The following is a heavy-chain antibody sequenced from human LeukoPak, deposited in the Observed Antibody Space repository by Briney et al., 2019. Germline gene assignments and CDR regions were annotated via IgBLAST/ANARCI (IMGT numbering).Heavy chain of an antibody. J-gene: IGHJ4*02. V-gene: IGHV3-33*01. CDR1: GFTFSSYG. D-gene: IGHD3-3*01. Sequence: GGSLRLSCAASGFTFSSYGMHWVRQAPGKGLEWVAVIWYDGSNKYYADSVKGRFTISRDNSKNTLYLQMNSLRAEDTAVYYCARDRFLGEEYYFDYWGQGTLVTVSS. CDR3: ARDRFLGEEYYFDY. CDR2: IWYDGSNK.